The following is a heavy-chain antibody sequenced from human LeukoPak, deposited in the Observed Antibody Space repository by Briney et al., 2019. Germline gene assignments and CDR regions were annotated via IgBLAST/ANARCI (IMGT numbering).Heavy chain of an antibody. CDR3: ARGGIVVVPAAPPNWFDP. Sequence: SETLSLTCAVYGGSFSGYYWSWIRQPPGKGLEWIGEINHSGSTNYNPSLKSRVTISVDTSKNQFSLKLSSETAADTAVYYCARGGIVVVPAAPPNWFDPWGQGTLVTVSS. CDR1: GGSFSGYY. V-gene: IGHV4-34*01. D-gene: IGHD2-2*01. J-gene: IGHJ5*02. CDR2: INHSGST.